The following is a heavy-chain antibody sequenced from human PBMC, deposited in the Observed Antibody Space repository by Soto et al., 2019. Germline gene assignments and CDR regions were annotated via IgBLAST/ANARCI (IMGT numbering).Heavy chain of an antibody. CDR1: AYPFSSYD. CDR3: ARGTIVVSPYYYMDV. J-gene: IGHJ6*03. Sequence: QGRLVQSGGEVKKIGASVRVSCRASAYPFSSYDISWVRQAPGQGLEWMGWISVYNGNTNYAPKCQGRVTMTTDTPTSTVHMELRSLTSADTAIYDCARGTIVVSPYYYMDVWGKGTTVTVSS. V-gene: IGHV1-18*01. CDR2: ISVYNGNT. D-gene: IGHD2-15*01.